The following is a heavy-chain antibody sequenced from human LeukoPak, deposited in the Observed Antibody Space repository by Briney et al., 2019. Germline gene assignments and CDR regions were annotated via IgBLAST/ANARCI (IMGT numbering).Heavy chain of an antibody. CDR1: GFTFSSYA. V-gene: IGHV3-23*01. D-gene: IGHD6-13*01. CDR2: ISGSGGST. J-gene: IGHJ4*02. CDR3: AKRAAAGTSYFDY. Sequence: QTGGSLRLSCAASGFTFSSYAMGWVRQAPGKGLEWVSAISGSGGSTYYADSVKGRFTISRDNSKNTLYLQMNSLRAEDTAVYYCAKRAAAGTSYFDYWGQGTLVTVSS.